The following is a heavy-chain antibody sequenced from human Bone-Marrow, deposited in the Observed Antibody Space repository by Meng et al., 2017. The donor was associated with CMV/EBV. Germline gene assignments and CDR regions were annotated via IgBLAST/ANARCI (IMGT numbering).Heavy chain of an antibody. CDR3: ARAIRLPGVLDY. D-gene: IGHD3-10*01. J-gene: IGHJ4*02. CDR2: IYSGGST. Sequence: GESLKISCAASGFTFSNYAMNWVRQAPGKGLEWVSVIYSGGSTYYADSVKGRFTISRDNSKNTLYLQMNSLRAEDTAVYYCARAIRLPGVLDYWGQGTLVTVSS. V-gene: IGHV3-53*01. CDR1: GFTFSNYA.